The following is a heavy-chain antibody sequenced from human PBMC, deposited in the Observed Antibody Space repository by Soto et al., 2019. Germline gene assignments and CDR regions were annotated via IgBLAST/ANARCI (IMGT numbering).Heavy chain of an antibody. D-gene: IGHD1-26*01. V-gene: IGHV3-23*01. CDR1: GFTFSSYA. J-gene: IGHJ6*02. CDR3: AKNSGSYYFNIGMDV. Sequence: LRLSCAASGFTFSSYAMSWVRQAPGKGLEWVSAISGSGGSTYYADSVKGRFAISRDNSKNTLYLQMNSLRAEDTAVYYCAKNSGSYYFNIGMDVWGQGTTVTVSS. CDR2: ISGSGGST.